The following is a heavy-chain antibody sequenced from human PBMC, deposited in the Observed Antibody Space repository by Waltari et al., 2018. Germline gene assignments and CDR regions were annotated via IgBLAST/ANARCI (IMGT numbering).Heavy chain of an antibody. CDR2: ISSRSSYI. D-gene: IGHD3-10*01. CDR3: LRGRGGGYGFDY. J-gene: IGHJ4*02. Sequence: EVQLVESGGGLVKPGGSLRLSCAASGFTFSSYSMNWVRQAPGKVLEWVSSISSRSSYIYYADSVKGRFTISRDNAKNSLYLQMNSLRAEDTAVYYCLRGRGGGYGFDYWGQGTLVTVSS. V-gene: IGHV3-21*01. CDR1: GFTFSSYS.